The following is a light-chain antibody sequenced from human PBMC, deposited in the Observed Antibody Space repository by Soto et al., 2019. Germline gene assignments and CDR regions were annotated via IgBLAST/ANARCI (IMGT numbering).Light chain of an antibody. J-gene: IGLJ3*02. CDR3: SSYTSSSTRV. Sequence: QPVLTQPASVSGSPGQSITISCTGTSSDVGGYNYVSWYQQHPGKAPKLMIYEVSNRPSGVSNRFSGSKSGNTASLTISGLQAEDEDDYYCSSYTSSSTRVFGGGTKVTVL. CDR1: SSDVGGYNY. V-gene: IGLV2-14*01. CDR2: EVS.